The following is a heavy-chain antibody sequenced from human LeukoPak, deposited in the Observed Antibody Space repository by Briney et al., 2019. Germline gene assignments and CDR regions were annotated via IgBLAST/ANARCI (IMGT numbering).Heavy chain of an antibody. D-gene: IGHD1-26*01. CDR1: GFTFSSYS. Sequence: GGSLRLSCEASGFTFSSYSMNWVRQAPGKGLEWISYISTSTTTIYYANSVKDRFTISIDNAKKSLYLQMNSLRVEDTGVYYCASWGEGALDNWGQGTLVTVSS. CDR2: ISTSTTTI. J-gene: IGHJ4*02. V-gene: IGHV3-48*01. CDR3: ASWGEGALDN.